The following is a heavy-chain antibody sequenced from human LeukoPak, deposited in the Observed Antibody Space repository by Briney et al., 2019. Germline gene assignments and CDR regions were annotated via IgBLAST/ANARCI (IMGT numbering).Heavy chain of an antibody. V-gene: IGHV3-21*01. CDR3: ARDLFAGGELRIEQQLLGNWFDP. D-gene: IGHD6-13*01. CDR1: GFTLITYS. Sequence: GGSLRLSCAASGFTLITYSMNWVRQAPGKGLEWVSSISSSSSYIYYADSVKGRFTISRDNAKNSLYLQMNSLRAEETAVYYCARDLFAGGELRIEQQLLGNWFDPWGQGTLVTVSS. J-gene: IGHJ5*02. CDR2: ISSSSSYI.